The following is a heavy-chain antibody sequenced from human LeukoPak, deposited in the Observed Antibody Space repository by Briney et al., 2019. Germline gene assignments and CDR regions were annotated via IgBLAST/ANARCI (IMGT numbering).Heavy chain of an antibody. CDR3: AKSRYDFWSEDSFDI. CDR1: GFTFSSYA. V-gene: IGHV3-23*01. J-gene: IGHJ3*02. CDR2: ISGSGGST. Sequence: GGSLRLSCAASGFTFSSYAMSWVRQPPGKGLEWVSTISGSGGSTYYADSVKGRFTISRDNSKNTLYLQMNSLRAEDTAVYYCAKSRYDFWSEDSFDIWGQGTMVTVSS. D-gene: IGHD3-3*01.